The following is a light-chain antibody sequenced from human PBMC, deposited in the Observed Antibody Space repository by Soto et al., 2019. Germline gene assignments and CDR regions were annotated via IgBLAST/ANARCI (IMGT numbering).Light chain of an antibody. CDR3: AAGDDSLSGVL. Sequence: QSVLTQPPSASGTPGQRVTISCSGSSSNIGSNYVIWYQQLPGTAPKLLIYSNSQRPSGVPDRFSGSRSGTSASLAISGLRSEDEAVYYCAAGDDSLSGVLFGGGTQLTVL. J-gene: IGLJ7*01. CDR2: SNS. V-gene: IGLV1-47*02. CDR1: SSNIGSNY.